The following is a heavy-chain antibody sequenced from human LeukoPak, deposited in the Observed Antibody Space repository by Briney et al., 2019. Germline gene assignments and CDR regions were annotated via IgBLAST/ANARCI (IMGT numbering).Heavy chain of an antibody. CDR3: ARVLRAASWRSYDY. Sequence: PSETLSLTCAVYGGSFSGYYWSWIRQPPGKGLEWIGEINHSGSTNYNPSLKSRVTISVDTSKNQFSLRLNSMTAADTAIYYCARVLRAASWRSYDYWGQGSLVTVSS. V-gene: IGHV4-34*01. CDR1: GGSFSGYY. D-gene: IGHD5-18*01. J-gene: IGHJ4*02. CDR2: INHSGST.